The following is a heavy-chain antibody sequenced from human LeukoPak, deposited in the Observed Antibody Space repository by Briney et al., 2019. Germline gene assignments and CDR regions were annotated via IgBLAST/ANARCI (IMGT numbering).Heavy chain of an antibody. Sequence: PGGSLRLSCAASGFTFSNYWMAWVRQAPGKGPEWVANINLDGSQKYYVDSVKGRFTISRDNAKNSLYLQMNSLRAEDTAVYYCARDYSSSAKESLDYWGQGTLVTVSS. J-gene: IGHJ4*02. V-gene: IGHV3-7*01. CDR1: GFTFSNYW. CDR2: INLDGSQK. D-gene: IGHD6-6*01. CDR3: ARDYSSSAKESLDY.